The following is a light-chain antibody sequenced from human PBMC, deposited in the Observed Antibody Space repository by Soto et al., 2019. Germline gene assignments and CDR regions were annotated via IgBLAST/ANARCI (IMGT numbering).Light chain of an antibody. Sequence: EIVLTQSPGTLSLSPGERATLSCRASQSVASNNLAWYQQIPGQSPRILIYGASSRAPGIPDRFSGSGSGTDFTLTISRLEPEDFAVYYCQQYGSSPRTFGQGTRVEIK. V-gene: IGKV3-20*01. CDR1: QSVASNN. CDR3: QQYGSSPRT. J-gene: IGKJ1*01. CDR2: GAS.